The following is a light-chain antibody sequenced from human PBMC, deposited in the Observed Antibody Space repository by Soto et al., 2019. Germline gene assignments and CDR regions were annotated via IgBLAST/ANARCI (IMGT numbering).Light chain of an antibody. CDR3: QQYHNWPPQYT. V-gene: IGKV3-15*01. CDR2: GAS. Sequence: EILMTQSPATLSVSPGERATLSCRASQTISSNLAWYQQKPGQAPRLLIHGASTRAAGVPARFSGSGSGTEFTLTITSLQSEDFAVYYCQQYHNWPPQYTFGQGTQLQIK. CDR1: QTISSN. J-gene: IGKJ2*01.